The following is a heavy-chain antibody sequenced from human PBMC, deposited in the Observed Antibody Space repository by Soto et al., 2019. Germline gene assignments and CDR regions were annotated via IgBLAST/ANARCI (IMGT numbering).Heavy chain of an antibody. J-gene: IGHJ4*02. CDR3: ARDYLAAAGTFFDY. CDR2: ISSSSSYT. CDR1: GFTFSDYY. Sequence: PGGSLRLSCAASGFTFSDYYMSWIRQAPGKGLEWVSYISSSSSYTNYADSVKGRFTISRDNAKNSLYLQMNSLRAEDTAVYYCARDYLAAAGTFFDYWGQGTLVTVSS. D-gene: IGHD6-13*01. V-gene: IGHV3-11*05.